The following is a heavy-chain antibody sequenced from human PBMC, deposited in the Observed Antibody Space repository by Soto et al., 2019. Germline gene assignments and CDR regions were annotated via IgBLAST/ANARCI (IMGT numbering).Heavy chain of an antibody. J-gene: IGHJ4*02. CDR1: GFTFSSYG. D-gene: IGHD2-15*01. V-gene: IGHV3-33*01. CDR3: ARDSGVVVVAATLAY. CDR2: IWYDGSNK. Sequence: QVQLVESGGGVVQPGRSLRLSCAASGFTFSSYGMHWVRQAPGKGLEWVAVIWYDGSNKYYADSVKGRFTISRDNSKNTLYLQRNSLRAEDTAVYYCARDSGVVVVAATLAYWGQGTLVTVSS.